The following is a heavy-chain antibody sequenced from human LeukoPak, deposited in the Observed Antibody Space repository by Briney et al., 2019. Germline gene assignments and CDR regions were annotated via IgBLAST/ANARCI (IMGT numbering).Heavy chain of an antibody. V-gene: IGHV3-48*03. J-gene: IGHJ4*02. CDR1: GFTFSSYE. CDR2: ISSSGSTI. CDR3: ARDFWSGRPGDY. Sequence: GGSLRLSCAASGFTFSSYEMNWVRQAPGKGLEWVSYISSSGSTIYYADSVKGRFTISRDNAKNSLYLQMNSLRAEDTALYYCARDFWSGRPGDYWGQGTLVTVSS. D-gene: IGHD3-3*01.